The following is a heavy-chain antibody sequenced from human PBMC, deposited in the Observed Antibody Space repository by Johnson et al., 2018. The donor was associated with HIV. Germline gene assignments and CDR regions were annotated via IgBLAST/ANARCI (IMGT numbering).Heavy chain of an antibody. D-gene: IGHD2-15*01. Sequence: QEKLVESGGGVVQPGTSLRLSCAISGFTFSNYIMHWVRQAPGKGPEWVAGISYDGKNKDYGQSVRGRVTISRDNSKSTLILQMDSLRADDTAVYYCARDRIQWWSYVGTFDVWGQGTTVTVSS. CDR3: ARDRIQWWSYVGTFDV. CDR1: GFTFSNYI. J-gene: IGHJ3*01. V-gene: IGHV3-30*04. CDR2: ISYDGKNK.